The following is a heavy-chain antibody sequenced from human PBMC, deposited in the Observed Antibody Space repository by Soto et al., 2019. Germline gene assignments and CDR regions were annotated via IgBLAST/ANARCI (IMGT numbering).Heavy chain of an antibody. V-gene: IGHV3-23*01. CDR3: AKSLGEIRSMVRGDYGMDV. CDR1: GFTFSSYA. CDR2: ISGSGGST. Sequence: EVQLLESGGGLVQPGGSLRLSCAASGFTFSSYAMSWVRQAPGKGLEWVSAISGSGGSTYYADSVKGRFTISRDNSKNTLYLRINSLRAEDTAVYYCAKSLGEIRSMVRGDYGMDVWDQGTTDTVSS. D-gene: IGHD3-10*01. J-gene: IGHJ6*02.